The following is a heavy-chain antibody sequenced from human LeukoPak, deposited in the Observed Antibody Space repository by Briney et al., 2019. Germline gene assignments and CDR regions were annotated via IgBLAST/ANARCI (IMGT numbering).Heavy chain of an antibody. D-gene: IGHD3-16*01. Sequence: GGSLRLSCAASGFTFSSYWMSWVRQAPGKGLEWVANIKQDGSEKYYVDSVKGRFTISRDNAKNSLYLQMNSLRAEDSAVYYCARVGDVWGSYLYTDAFDIWGQGTMVTVSS. CDR1: GFTFSSYW. CDR3: ARVGDVWGSYLYTDAFDI. J-gene: IGHJ3*02. CDR2: IKQDGSEK. V-gene: IGHV3-7*01.